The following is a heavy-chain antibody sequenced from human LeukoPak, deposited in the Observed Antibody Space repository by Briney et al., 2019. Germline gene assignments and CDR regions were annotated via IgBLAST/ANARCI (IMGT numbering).Heavy chain of an antibody. D-gene: IGHD3-10*01. J-gene: IGHJ4*02. CDR1: GYTFTSYG. V-gene: IGHV1-18*01. CDR3: ARDRPRLWFGELPFDY. Sequence: ASVKVSCKASGYTFTSYGISWVRQAPGQGLEWMGWISAYSGNTNYAQKLQGRVTMTTDTSTSTAYMELRSLRSDDTAVYYCARDRPRLWFGELPFDYWGQGTLVTVSS. CDR2: ISAYSGNT.